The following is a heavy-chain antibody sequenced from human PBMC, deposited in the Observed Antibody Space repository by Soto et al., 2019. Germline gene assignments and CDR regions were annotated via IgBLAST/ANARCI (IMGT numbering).Heavy chain of an antibody. CDR1: GGTFRTAA. J-gene: IGHJ6*02. D-gene: IGHD2-8*01. Sequence: QVQLEQSGAEVKKPGSSVKVSCKASGGTFRTAAISWVRQAPGQGLEWMGGIMPVFRTPDYAQKFQGRVTITADEXTNTDDVELSGLRSDDTAVYYCARDNDRPQLGGNYYYILDVWGQGTTITVSS. CDR2: IMPVFRTP. V-gene: IGHV1-69*12. CDR3: ARDNDRPQLGGNYYYILDV.